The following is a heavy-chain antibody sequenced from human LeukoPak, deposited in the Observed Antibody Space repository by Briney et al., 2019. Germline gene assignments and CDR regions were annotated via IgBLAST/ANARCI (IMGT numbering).Heavy chain of an antibody. CDR1: GFTFDDYA. D-gene: IGHD6-19*01. V-gene: IGHV3-43D*03. CDR2: ISWDSGST. CDR3: AKEYSSGWYYFDY. Sequence: GGSLRLSCAASGFTFDDYAMHWVRQAPGKGLEWVSLISWDSGSTYYADSVKGRFTISRDNSKNSLYLQMNSLRAEDTALYHCAKEYSSGWYYFDYWGQGTLVTVSS. J-gene: IGHJ4*02.